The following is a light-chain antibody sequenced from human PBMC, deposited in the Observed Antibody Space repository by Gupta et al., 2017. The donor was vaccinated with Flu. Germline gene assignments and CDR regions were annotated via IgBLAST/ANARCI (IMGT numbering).Light chain of an antibody. CDR1: SGSIASNY. J-gene: IGLJ2*01. CDR2: EDN. CDR3: QSYDSSNQV. V-gene: IGLV6-57*01. Sequence: FMLTQPHSVSESPGNTVTISCTRSSGSIASNYVQWYQQRPGSSPTTVIYEDNQRPSGVPDRFSGSIDSSSNSASLTISGLKTEDEDDYYCQSYDSSNQVFGGGTKLTVL.